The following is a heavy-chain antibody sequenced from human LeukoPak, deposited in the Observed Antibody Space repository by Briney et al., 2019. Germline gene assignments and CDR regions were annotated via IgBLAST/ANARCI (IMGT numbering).Heavy chain of an antibody. CDR2: IYYSGST. CDR3: ARAVDGYCYSSNCLYNWFDP. V-gene: IGHV4-31*03. Sequence: TLSLTCTVSGGSISSGVEYRGWIRQHPGKGLEWIGYIYYSGSTYYNPSLKSRVTISVDTSKNQFSLKLNSVTDADTAVYYCARAVDGYCYSSNCLYNWFDPWGQGTLVTVSS. CDR1: GGSISSGVEY. D-gene: IGHD2/OR15-2a*01. J-gene: IGHJ5*02.